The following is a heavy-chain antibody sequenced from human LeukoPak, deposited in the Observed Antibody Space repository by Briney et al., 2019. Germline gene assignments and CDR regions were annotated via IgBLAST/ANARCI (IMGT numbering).Heavy chain of an antibody. CDR2: VYYSDIT. D-gene: IGHD3-22*01. CDR3: ARLISYYDTFAPSSTPDDYYFDY. J-gene: IGHJ4*02. V-gene: IGHV4-59*08. CDR1: GGSISTYY. Sequence: PSETLSLTCTVSGGSISTYYWNWIRQPPGKGLEWIGHVYYSDITNYNPSLKSRVTISVDTSKNQFSLKLSSVTAADTAVYYCARLISYYDTFAPSSTPDDYYFDYWGQGTLVTVSS.